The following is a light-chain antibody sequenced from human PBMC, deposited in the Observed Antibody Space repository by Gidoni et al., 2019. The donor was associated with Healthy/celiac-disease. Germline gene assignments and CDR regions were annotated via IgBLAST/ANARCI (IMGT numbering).Light chain of an antibody. CDR2: KAS. J-gene: IGKJ1*01. Sequence: DIQTTQSPSTLSASVVDRFTITCRASQSISSWLAWYQQKPGKAPKLLIYKASSLESGVPSRFSGSGSGTEFTLTISSLQPDDFATYYCQQYNSYPWTFGQGTKVEIK. CDR1: QSISSW. CDR3: QQYNSYPWT. V-gene: IGKV1-5*03.